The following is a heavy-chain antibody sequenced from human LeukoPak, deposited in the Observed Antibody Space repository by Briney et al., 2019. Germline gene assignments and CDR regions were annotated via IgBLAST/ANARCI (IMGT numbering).Heavy chain of an antibody. CDR1: GGSFSRYY. V-gene: IGHV4-34*01. J-gene: IGHJ4*03. D-gene: IGHD5-24*01. CDR3: ARGATISEAGYFDF. Sequence: SETLSLTCAVYGGSFSRYYWSWIRQSPGKGLEWIAEIDHRGDTNYNPSVKSRVTISVDTSKNQFSLKVRSLSAADTALYYCARGATISEAGYFDFWGQGTLVTVSS. CDR2: IDHRGDT.